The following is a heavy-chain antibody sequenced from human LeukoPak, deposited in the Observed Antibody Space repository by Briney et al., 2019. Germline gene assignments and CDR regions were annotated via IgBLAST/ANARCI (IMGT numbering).Heavy chain of an antibody. Sequence: GGSLRLSCAVSGFTVSSNSMSWVRQAPGKGLEWVSFIYSDNTHYSDSVKGRFTISRDNSKNTLYLQMNSLRAEDTAVYYCATVGRSTRPGHWGQGTLVTVSS. V-gene: IGHV3-53*01. CDR2: IYSDNT. CDR3: ATVGRSTRPGH. D-gene: IGHD6-6*01. CDR1: GFTVSSNS. J-gene: IGHJ4*02.